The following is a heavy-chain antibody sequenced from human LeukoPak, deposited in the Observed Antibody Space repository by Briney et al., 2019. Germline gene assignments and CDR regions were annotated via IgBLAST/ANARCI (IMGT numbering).Heavy chain of an antibody. V-gene: IGHV4-34*01. D-gene: IGHD6-13*01. CDR1: GGSFSGYY. Sequence: SETLSLTCAVYGGSFSGYYWSWIRQPPGKGLEWIGEINHSGSTNYNPSLKSRVTISVDTSKNQFSLKLSSVTAADTAVYYCARRGSWATYYYYGMDVWGQGTTVTVSS. J-gene: IGHJ6*02. CDR3: ARRGSWATYYYYGMDV. CDR2: INHSGST.